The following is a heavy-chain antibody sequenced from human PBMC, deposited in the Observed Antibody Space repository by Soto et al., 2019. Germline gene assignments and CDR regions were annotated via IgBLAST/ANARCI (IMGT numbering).Heavy chain of an antibody. CDR2: ISWNSGSI. J-gene: IGHJ2*01. CDR1: GFTFDDYA. Sequence: EVQLVESGGGLVQPGRSLRLSCAASGFTFDDYAMHWVRQAPGKGLEWVSGISWNSGSIGYADSVKGRFTISRDNAKNSLYLQMNSLRAEDTALYYCAKSADFGVVTAQSYWYFDLWGRGTLVTVSS. CDR3: AKSADFGVVTAQSYWYFDL. V-gene: IGHV3-9*01. D-gene: IGHD3-3*01.